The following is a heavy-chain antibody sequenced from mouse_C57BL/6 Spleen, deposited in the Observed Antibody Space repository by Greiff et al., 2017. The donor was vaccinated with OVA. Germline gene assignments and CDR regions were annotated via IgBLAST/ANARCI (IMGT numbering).Heavy chain of an antibody. CDR3: ARHDYDEGDY. CDR1: GFTFSDYY. CDR2: ISNGGGST. V-gene: IGHV5-12*01. Sequence: EVQLVESGGGLVQPGGSLKLSCAASGFTFSDYYMYWVRQTPEKRLEWVAYISNGGGSTYYPDTVKGRFTISRDNAKNTLYLQMSRLKSEDTAMYYCARHDYDEGDYWGQGTSVTVSS. J-gene: IGHJ4*01. D-gene: IGHD2-4*01.